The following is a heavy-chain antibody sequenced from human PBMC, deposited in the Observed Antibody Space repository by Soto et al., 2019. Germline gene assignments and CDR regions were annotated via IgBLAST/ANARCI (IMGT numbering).Heavy chain of an antibody. CDR1: GGSFSGYY. D-gene: IGHD3-22*01. CDR3: ARGRKGYYDSSGYLVY. Sequence: QVQLQQWGAGLLKPSETLSLTCAVYGGSFSGYYWSWIRQPPGKGLEWIGEINHSGSTNYNPSLNSRVTISVDTSKNQFSLKLSSVTAADTAVYYCARGRKGYYDSSGYLVYWGQGTLVTVSS. CDR2: INHSGST. J-gene: IGHJ4*02. V-gene: IGHV4-34*01.